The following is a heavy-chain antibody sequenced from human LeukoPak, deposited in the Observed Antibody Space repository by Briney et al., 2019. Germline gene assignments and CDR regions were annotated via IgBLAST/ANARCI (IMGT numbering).Heavy chain of an antibody. J-gene: IGHJ6*02. CDR3: VRDGNRGYDMDV. Sequence: GGSLRLSCATSGFTLRYYQMNWVRQAPGEGLEWVSYINVVSGAIYYADSVKGRFTISGDIATNSVYLQMNSLRAEDTALYYCVRDGNRGYDMDVWGQGTAVTVSS. CDR1: GFTLRYYQ. V-gene: IGHV3-48*01. CDR2: INVVSGAI. D-gene: IGHD3-10*01.